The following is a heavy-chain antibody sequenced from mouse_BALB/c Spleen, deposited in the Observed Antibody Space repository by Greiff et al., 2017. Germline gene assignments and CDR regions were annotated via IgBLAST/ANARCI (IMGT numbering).Heavy chain of an antibody. CDR2: ISSGGST. CDR1: GFTFSSYA. D-gene: IGHD2-4*01. Sequence: EVQLVESGGGLVKPGGSLKLSCAASGFTFSSYAMSWVRQTPEKRLEWVASISSGGSTYYPDSVKGRFTISRDNARNILYLQMSSLRSEDTAMYYCARGDYDGHYAMDYWGQGTSVTVSS. J-gene: IGHJ4*01. CDR3: ARGDYDGHYAMDY. V-gene: IGHV5-6-5*01.